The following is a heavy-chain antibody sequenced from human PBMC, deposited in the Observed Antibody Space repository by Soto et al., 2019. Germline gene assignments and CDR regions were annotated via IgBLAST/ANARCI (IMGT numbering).Heavy chain of an antibody. V-gene: IGHV4-31*03. Sequence: QVQLQESGPGLVKPSQTLSLTCTVSGGSISSGGYYWSWISQHPGKGLEWIGYIYYSGSTYYNPSLTSRVNISVDTSKNQFSLKLSSVTAADTAVYYCARDATSYDSSGYDYWGQGTLVTVSS. J-gene: IGHJ4*02. CDR2: IYYSGST. CDR3: ARDATSYDSSGYDY. D-gene: IGHD3-22*01. CDR1: GGSISSGGYY.